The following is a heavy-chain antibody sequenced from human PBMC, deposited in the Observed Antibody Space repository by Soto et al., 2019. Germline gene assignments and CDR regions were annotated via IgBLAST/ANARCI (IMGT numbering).Heavy chain of an antibody. Sequence: ESGGGLVKPGGSLRLSCAASGFTFSDYYMSWIRQAPGKGLEWVSYISSSGSTIYYTDSVKGRFTISRDNAKHSLYLQMNTLRAEDTAVYYCAKDRNSFGGNYEGYWGQGTLVTVSS. V-gene: IGHV3-11*01. CDR1: GFTFSDYY. CDR2: ISSSGSTI. CDR3: AKDRNSFGGNYEGY. J-gene: IGHJ4*02. D-gene: IGHD1-26*01.